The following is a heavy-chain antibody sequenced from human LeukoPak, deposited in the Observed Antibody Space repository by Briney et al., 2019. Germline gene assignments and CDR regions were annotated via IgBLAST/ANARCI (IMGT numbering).Heavy chain of an antibody. D-gene: IGHD6-13*01. Sequence: PGGSLRLPCAASGFTFSTYSMHWVRQAPGKALEGVSSISSSSSYMPYAASAKGRFTISRDNAKNALYLQMDSLRAEDTAMYYCASGAGLYSPDYWGQGTLVTVSS. CDR3: ASGAGLYSPDY. V-gene: IGHV3-21*01. CDR2: ISSSSSYM. CDR1: GFTFSTYS. J-gene: IGHJ4*02.